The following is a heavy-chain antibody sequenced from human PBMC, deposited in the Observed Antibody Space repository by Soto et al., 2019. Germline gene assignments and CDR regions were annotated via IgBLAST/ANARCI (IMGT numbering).Heavy chain of an antibody. V-gene: IGHV1-69*13. CDR1: GGSLSSWA. Sequence: PVKVSREASGGSLSSWAIIVVRQAPGQGLEWMGGIIPIFGPANYAQKFQGRVTITADESTSTAYMELSSLRSEDTAAYYCARSPVTYFDYWGQGTLVTVSS. J-gene: IGHJ4*02. CDR3: ARSPVTYFDY. D-gene: IGHD4-17*01. CDR2: IIPIFGPA.